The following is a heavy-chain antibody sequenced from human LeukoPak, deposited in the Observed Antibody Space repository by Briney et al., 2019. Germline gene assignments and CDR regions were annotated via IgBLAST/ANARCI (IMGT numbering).Heavy chain of an antibody. D-gene: IGHD1-26*01. CDR2: ISAYNGNT. CDR1: GYTFTSYG. V-gene: IGHV1-18*01. CDR3: ARDRVGATPFDY. Sequence: ASVKVSCKASGYTFTSYGISWVRQAPGQGLEWMGWISAYNGNTNYAQKLQGRVTMTTDTSTSTAYMERRSLRSDDTAVYYCARDRVGATPFDYWGQGTLVTVSS. J-gene: IGHJ4*02.